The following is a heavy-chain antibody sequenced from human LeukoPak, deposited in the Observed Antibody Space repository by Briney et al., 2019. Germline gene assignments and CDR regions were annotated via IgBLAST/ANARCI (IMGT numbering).Heavy chain of an antibody. CDR1: GYTFTGYY. Sequence: GASVKVSCKASGYTFTGYYMHWVRQAPGQGLEWMGWISAYNGNTNYAQKLQGRVTMTTDTSTSTAYMELRSLRSDDTAVYYCARGPGMDIVVVVATRGYFDYWGQGTLVTVSS. V-gene: IGHV1-18*04. CDR2: ISAYNGNT. CDR3: ARGPGMDIVVVVATRGYFDY. J-gene: IGHJ4*02. D-gene: IGHD2-15*01.